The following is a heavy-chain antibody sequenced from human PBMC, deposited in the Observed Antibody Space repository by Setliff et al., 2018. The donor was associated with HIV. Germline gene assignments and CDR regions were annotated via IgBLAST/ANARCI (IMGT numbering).Heavy chain of an antibody. CDR2: ISVFNGNT. CDR3: ARRGRHAAPGITYYLDY. J-gene: IGHJ4*02. V-gene: IGHV1-18*01. CDR1: GYTFSSYG. Sequence: GASVKVSCKASGYTFSSYGISWVRQAPGQGLEWVGWISVFNGNTDYAEKFEGRVTMTTDTSTNTAYMELRSLRSDDTAVYYCARRGRHAAPGITYYLDYWGQGTLVTAPQ. D-gene: IGHD6-13*01.